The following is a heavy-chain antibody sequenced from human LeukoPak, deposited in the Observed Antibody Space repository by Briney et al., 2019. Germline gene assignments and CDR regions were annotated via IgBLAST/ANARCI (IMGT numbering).Heavy chain of an antibody. CDR3: ARDRESGYCSGGSCYSGYYYYYMDV. V-gene: IGHV1-2*02. J-gene: IGHJ6*03. CDR2: INPNSGGT. CDR1: GYTFTGYY. Sequence: ASVKVSCKASGYTFTGYYMHWVRQAPGQGLEWMGWINPNSGGTNYAQKFQGRVTMTRDTSISTAYMELSSLRSEDTAVYYCARDRESGYCSGGSCYSGYYYYYMDVWGKGTTVTVSS. D-gene: IGHD2-15*01.